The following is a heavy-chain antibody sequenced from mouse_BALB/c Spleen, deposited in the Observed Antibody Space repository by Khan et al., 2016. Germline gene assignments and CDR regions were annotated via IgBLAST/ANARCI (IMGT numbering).Heavy chain of an antibody. CDR1: GYSITSDYA. Sequence: EVKLEESGPGLVKPSRSLSLTCTVSGYSITSDYAWNWIRQFPGNKLEWMGYISYSGYTNYNPSLKSRISITRDTSKNQFFLQLNSVTTEDTATSYCDYGGYYAWFTYWGQGTLVTVSA. CDR3: DYGGYYAWFTY. V-gene: IGHV3-2*02. D-gene: IGHD2-3*01. J-gene: IGHJ3*01. CDR2: ISYSGYT.